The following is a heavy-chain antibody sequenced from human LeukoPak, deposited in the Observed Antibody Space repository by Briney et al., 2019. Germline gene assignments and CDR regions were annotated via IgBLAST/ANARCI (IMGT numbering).Heavy chain of an antibody. CDR2: IYYSGST. J-gene: IGHJ6*02. CDR1: GGSISSGDYY. V-gene: IGHV4-30-4*01. CDR3: ARDGVRYAMDV. D-gene: IGHD3-16*01. Sequence: PSETLSLTCTVSGGSISSGDYYWSWIRQPPGTGLEWIGYIYYSGSTYYNPSLKSRVTISVDTSKNQFSLKLSSVTAADTAVYYCARDGVRYAMDVWGQGTTVTVSS.